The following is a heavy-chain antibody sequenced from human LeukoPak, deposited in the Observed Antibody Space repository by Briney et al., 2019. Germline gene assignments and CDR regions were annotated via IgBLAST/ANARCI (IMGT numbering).Heavy chain of an antibody. CDR1: GFTFSSYW. Sequence: GGSLRLSCAASGFTFSSYWMSWVRQAPGKRLEWVANIKQDGSEKYYVDSVKGRFTISRDNAKNTLYLQMNSLRAEDTAVYYCAKGTVLSDVWGQGTTVTVSS. J-gene: IGHJ6*02. CDR3: AKGTVLSDV. D-gene: IGHD1-1*01. V-gene: IGHV3-7*03. CDR2: IKQDGSEK.